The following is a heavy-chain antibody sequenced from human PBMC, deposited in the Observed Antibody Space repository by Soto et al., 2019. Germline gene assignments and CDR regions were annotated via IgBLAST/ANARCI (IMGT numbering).Heavy chain of an antibody. J-gene: IGHJ4*02. V-gene: IGHV4-31*03. CDR2: IYYSGST. Sequence: PSETLSLTCTVSGGSISSGGYYWSWIRQHPGKGLELIWYIYYSGSTYYNPSLKSRVTISVDSSKNQFSLKLSSVTAADTAVYYCARVAAPRYYYFDYWGQGTLVTVSS. CDR3: ARVAAPRYYYFDY. D-gene: IGHD2-15*01. CDR1: GGSISSGGYY.